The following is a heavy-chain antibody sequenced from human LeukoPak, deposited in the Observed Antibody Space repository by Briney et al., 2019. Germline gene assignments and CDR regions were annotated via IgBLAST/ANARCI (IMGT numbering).Heavy chain of an antibody. CDR3: ARDRGGYCGGDCYSVFDY. CDR1: GGSFSGYY. D-gene: IGHD2-21*02. V-gene: IGHV4-59*01. CDR2: IYYSGST. J-gene: IGHJ4*02. Sequence: SETLSLTCAVYGGSFSGYYWSWIRQPPGKGLEWIGYIYYSGSTNYNPYLRSRVTISVDTSKNQFSLKLRSVTAADTAVYYCARDRGGYCGGDCYSVFDYWGQGTLVTVSS.